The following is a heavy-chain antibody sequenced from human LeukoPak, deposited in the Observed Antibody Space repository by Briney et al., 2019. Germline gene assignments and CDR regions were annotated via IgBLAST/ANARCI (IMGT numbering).Heavy chain of an antibody. CDR1: GYSFNKCG. V-gene: IGHV1-18*01. J-gene: IGHJ5*02. CDR2: ISGYSGKT. Sequence: ASVKVSCKASGYSFNKCGISWVRQAPGQGLEWMGWISGYSGKTDSAQKLQDRVTMTTDNSTSTAYLELRSLRSDDTAVYFCVRVGTAYGDPLEFDLWGQGTLVTVSS. D-gene: IGHD2-21*01. CDR3: VRVGTAYGDPLEFDL.